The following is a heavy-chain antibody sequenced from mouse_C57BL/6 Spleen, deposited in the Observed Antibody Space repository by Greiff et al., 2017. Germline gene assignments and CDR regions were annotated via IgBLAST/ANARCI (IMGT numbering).Heavy chain of an antibody. V-gene: IGHV5-6*01. J-gene: IGHJ3*01. CDR1: GFTFSSYG. Sequence: EVHLVESGGDLVKPGGSLKLSCAASGFTFSSYGMSWVRQTPDKRLEWVATISSGGSYTYYPDSVKGRFTISRDHAKNTLYLQMSSLKSEDTAMYYCARPPDSSGYAWFAYWGQGTLVTVSA. D-gene: IGHD3-2*02. CDR2: ISSGGSYT. CDR3: ARPPDSSGYAWFAY.